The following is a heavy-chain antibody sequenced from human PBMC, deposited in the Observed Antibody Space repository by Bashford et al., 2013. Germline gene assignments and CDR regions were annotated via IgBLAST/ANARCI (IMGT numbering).Heavy chain of an antibody. J-gene: IGHJ3*02. CDR1: GFTFSSYA. CDR3: AKVREYQLLFDAFNI. CDR2: IYSGGST. V-gene: IGHV3-66*01. Sequence: GGSLRLSCAASGFTFSSYAMSWVRQAPGKGLEWVSVIYSGGSTHYADSVKGRFTISRDNSKNTLYLQMNSLRAEDTAVYYCAKVREYQLLFDAFNIWGQGTMVTVSS. D-gene: IGHD2-2*01.